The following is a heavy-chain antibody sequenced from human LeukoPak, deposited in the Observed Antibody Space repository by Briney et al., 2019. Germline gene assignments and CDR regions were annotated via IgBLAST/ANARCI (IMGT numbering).Heavy chain of an antibody. CDR3: AKMRTPTAHSGDAFDI. Sequence: GGSLRLSCAASGFNFSSYGIHWVRQAPGKGLEWVAVISYDGSNKYYVDSVKGRFTISRDNSKNTLNLQMNSLRAEDTAVYYCAKMRTPTAHSGDAFDIWGQGTMVTVSS. D-gene: IGHD4-17*01. V-gene: IGHV3-30*18. J-gene: IGHJ3*02. CDR1: GFNFSSYG. CDR2: ISYDGSNK.